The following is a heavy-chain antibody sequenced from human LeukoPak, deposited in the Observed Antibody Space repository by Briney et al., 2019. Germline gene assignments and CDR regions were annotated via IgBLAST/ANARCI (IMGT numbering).Heavy chain of an antibody. V-gene: IGHV3-23*01. CDR3: AKGRTSTSYYTD. CDR1: GFTFSSYA. Sequence: GGSLRLSCAASGFTFSSYAMSWVRQAPGKGLEWVSTISDSGGSTNYADSVKGRFTISRDNSKNTLYLQMNSLRADDTAVYYCAKGRTSTSYYTDWGQGTLVTVSS. CDR2: ISDSGGST. J-gene: IGHJ4*02. D-gene: IGHD2-2*02.